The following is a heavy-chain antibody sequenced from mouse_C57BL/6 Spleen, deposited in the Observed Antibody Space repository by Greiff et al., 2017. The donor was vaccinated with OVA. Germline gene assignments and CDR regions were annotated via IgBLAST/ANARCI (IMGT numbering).Heavy chain of an antibody. CDR3: ARQDGYYGPFAY. CDR2: ISGGGGNT. CDR1: GFTFSSYT. V-gene: IGHV5-9*01. Sequence: EVKLMESGGGLVKPGGSLKLSCAASGFTFSSYTMSWVRQTPEKRLEWVATISGGGGNTYYPDSVKGRFTISRDNAKNTLYLQMSSLRSEDTALYYCARQDGYYGPFAYWGQGTLVTVSA. D-gene: IGHD2-3*01. J-gene: IGHJ3*01.